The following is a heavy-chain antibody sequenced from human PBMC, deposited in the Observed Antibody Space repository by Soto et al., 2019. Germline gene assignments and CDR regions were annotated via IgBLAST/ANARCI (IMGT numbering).Heavy chain of an antibody. CDR2: ISHTGGST. CDR1: GFTFSSYA. J-gene: IGHJ4*02. Sequence: GGSLRLSCVASGFTFSSYAMSWVRQAPGKGLEWVSTISHTGGSTNYADSVKGRFTISRDSSRNTLFLQMRSLGAEDTALYYCAKGERYNYGISYSWGQGTQVTVSS. V-gene: IGHV3-23*01. CDR3: AKGERYNYGISYS. D-gene: IGHD5-18*01.